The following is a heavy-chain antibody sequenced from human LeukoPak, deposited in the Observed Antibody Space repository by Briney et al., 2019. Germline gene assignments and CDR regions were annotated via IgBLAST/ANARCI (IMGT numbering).Heavy chain of an antibody. CDR1: GGSISSGGYS. Sequence: SETLSLTCAVSGGSISSGGYSWSWIRQPPGKGLEWIGYIYHSGSTYYNPSLKSRVTISVDTSRNQFSLKLSSVTAADTAVYYCARQNKDYGDYFAFDIWGQGTMVTVSS. D-gene: IGHD4-17*01. CDR3: ARQNKDYGDYFAFDI. J-gene: IGHJ3*02. CDR2: IYHSGST. V-gene: IGHV4-30-2*01.